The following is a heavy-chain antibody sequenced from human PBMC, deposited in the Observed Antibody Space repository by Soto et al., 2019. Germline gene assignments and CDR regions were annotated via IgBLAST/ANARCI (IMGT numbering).Heavy chain of an antibody. D-gene: IGHD3-3*01. CDR2: IVVGSGNT. J-gene: IGHJ3*02. Sequence: SVKVSCKASGFTFTSSAMQWVRQARGQRLEWIGWIVVGSGNTNYEQKFQERVTITRDMSTSTAYMELSSLRSEDTAVYYCAASPLDFWSGYYTGAFDIWGQGTMVTVSS. CDR1: GFTFTSSA. CDR3: AASPLDFWSGYYTGAFDI. V-gene: IGHV1-58*02.